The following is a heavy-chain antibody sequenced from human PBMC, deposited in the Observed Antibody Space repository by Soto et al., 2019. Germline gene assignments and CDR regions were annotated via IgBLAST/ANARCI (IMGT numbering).Heavy chain of an antibody. CDR2: IIPILGIA. D-gene: IGHD3-22*01. CDR3: VRYVSTSGGPGTNWFDP. Sequence: QVQLVQSGAEVKKPGSSVKVSCKASGGTFSSYTISWVRQAPGQGLEWMGRIIPILGIANYAQKFQGRVTITADKSTTTAYMELSSLRSEDTAVYYCVRYVSTSGGPGTNWFDPWGQGTLVTVSS. J-gene: IGHJ5*02. CDR1: GGTFSSYT. V-gene: IGHV1-69*02.